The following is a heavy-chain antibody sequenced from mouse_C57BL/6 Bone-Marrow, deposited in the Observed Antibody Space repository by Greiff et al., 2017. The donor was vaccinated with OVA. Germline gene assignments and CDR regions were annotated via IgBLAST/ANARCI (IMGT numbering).Heavy chain of an antibody. Sequence: VQLQQPGAELVMPGASVKLSCKASGYTFTSYWMPWVKPRPGQGLEWLGAIDPSDSYTNYNHKFKGKSTLSVDKSSSTAYMQLSSLTSEDSAVYYCARELGLSMDYWGQGTSVTVSS. V-gene: IGHV1-69*01. D-gene: IGHD3-1*01. CDR3: ARELGLSMDY. CDR2: IDPSDSYT. CDR1: GYTFTSYW. J-gene: IGHJ4*01.